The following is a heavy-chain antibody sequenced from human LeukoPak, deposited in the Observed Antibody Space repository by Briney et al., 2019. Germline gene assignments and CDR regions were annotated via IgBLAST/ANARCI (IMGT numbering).Heavy chain of an antibody. V-gene: IGHV4-59*01. CDR1: GRSIRSYY. Sequence: KPSETLSLTCTVSGRSIRSYYWTWIRQPPGEGLEYIGYIYYSGSTNYNPSLKGRVNISVDTSKNQFSLKLSSVTAADTAMYYCARIDNREYYFDFWGQGTLVTVSS. CDR3: ARIDNREYYFDF. J-gene: IGHJ4*02. D-gene: IGHD1-14*01. CDR2: IYYSGST.